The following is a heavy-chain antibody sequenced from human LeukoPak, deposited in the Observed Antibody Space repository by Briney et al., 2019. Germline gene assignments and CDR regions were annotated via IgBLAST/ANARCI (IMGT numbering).Heavy chain of an antibody. CDR3: ARSLTRVTTVH. CDR2: INTDGSIT. V-gene: IGHV3-74*01. D-gene: IGHD4-17*01. CDR1: GFTFSSNW. J-gene: IGHJ4*02. Sequence: PGGSLRLSCAASGFTFSSNWMHWVRQAPGKGLVWISRINTDGSITTYADSVKGRFTISRDNAKNTLYLQMNSLGAEDTAVYYCARSLTRVTTVHWGQGTLVTVSS.